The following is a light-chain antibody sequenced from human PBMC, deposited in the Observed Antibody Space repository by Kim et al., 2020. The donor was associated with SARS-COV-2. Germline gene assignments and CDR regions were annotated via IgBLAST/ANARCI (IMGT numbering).Light chain of an antibody. CDR3: QQYYSYPRLT. Sequence: STGDRVTITCRASQGISSYLAWYQQKPGKAPKLLIYAASTLQSVVPSRFSGSGSGTDFTLTISCLQSEDFATYYCQQYYSYPRLTFGGGTKVDIK. CDR1: QGISSY. J-gene: IGKJ4*01. V-gene: IGKV1-8*01. CDR2: AAS.